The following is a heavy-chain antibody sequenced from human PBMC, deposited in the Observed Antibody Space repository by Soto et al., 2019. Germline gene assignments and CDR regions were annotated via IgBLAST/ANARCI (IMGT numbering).Heavy chain of an antibody. V-gene: IGHV4-39*01. CDR3: ARGSSPSLPSQIAVAGTEWFAP. CDR1: GSSISSSIYY. D-gene: IGHD6-19*01. CDR2: IYYSGST. Sequence: SETLSLTCTISGSSISSSIYYWDWIRQPPGEGQKRTGRIYYSGSTYYNQSLKSRVTISVDTSKNQVSLKGGSVTAAETTIYKCARGSSPSLPSQIAVAGTEWFAPGGQGTLITVSS. J-gene: IGHJ5*02.